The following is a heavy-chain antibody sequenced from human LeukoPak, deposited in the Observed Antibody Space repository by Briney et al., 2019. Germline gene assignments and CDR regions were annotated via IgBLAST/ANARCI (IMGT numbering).Heavy chain of an antibody. D-gene: IGHD5-18*01. J-gene: IGHJ3*01. V-gene: IGHV3-7*01. Sequence: GGSLRLSCAASGFTFSSYWMSWVRQAPGKGLEWVANIKQDGSEKYYVDSVKGRFTISRDNAKNSLYLQMNSLRAEDTAVYYCAREPPRWIQMFPAFDLWGQGTMVTVSS. CDR3: AREPPRWIQMFPAFDL. CDR1: GFTFSSYW. CDR2: IKQDGSEK.